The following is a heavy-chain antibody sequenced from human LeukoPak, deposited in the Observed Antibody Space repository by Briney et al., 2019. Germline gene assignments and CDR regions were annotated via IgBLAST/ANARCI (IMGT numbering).Heavy chain of an antibody. CDR2: INPNTGGT. Sequence: GASVTVSCKASGYTFTGHYIHWVRQAPGQGLEWMGWINPNTGGTNCAQKFQGWVTMTRDTSISTAYMELSRLKSDDTAVYYCARNIAVGGEGGNWYFDLWGRGTLVTVSS. J-gene: IGHJ2*01. V-gene: IGHV1-2*04. CDR3: ARNIAVGGEGGNWYFDL. CDR1: GYTFTGHY. D-gene: IGHD6-19*01.